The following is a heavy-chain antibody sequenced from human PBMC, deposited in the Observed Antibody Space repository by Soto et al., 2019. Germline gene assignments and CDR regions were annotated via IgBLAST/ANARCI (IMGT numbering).Heavy chain of an antibody. CDR3: ASPSSGWAFDY. CDR1: GYTFPSYA. V-gene: IGHV1-3*01. CDR2: INAGNGNT. Sequence: ASVKVSCKASGYTFPSYAMHWVRQAPGQRLEWMGWINAGNGNTKYSQKFQGRVTITRDTSASTAYMELSSLRSEDTAVYYCASPSSGWAFDYWGQGTLVNVSS. D-gene: IGHD6-19*01. J-gene: IGHJ4*02.